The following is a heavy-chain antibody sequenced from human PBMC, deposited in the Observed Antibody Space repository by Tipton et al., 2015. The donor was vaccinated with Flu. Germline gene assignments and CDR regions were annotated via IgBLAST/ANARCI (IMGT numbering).Heavy chain of an antibody. D-gene: IGHD2-21*01. J-gene: IGHJ5*01. V-gene: IGHV4-4*02. CDR2: VYRDGTT. CDR3: ARQFNPMYGVIVMTRLDS. Sequence: TLSLTCTVSSGSVTSSNWWTWVRQAPGKGPEWIGKVYRDGTTDYNPSLRSRVTISIDTSKNQFSLRVHSVTTADTAVYYCARQFNPMYGVIVMTRLDSWGQGIIVTVSS. CDR1: SGSVTSSNW.